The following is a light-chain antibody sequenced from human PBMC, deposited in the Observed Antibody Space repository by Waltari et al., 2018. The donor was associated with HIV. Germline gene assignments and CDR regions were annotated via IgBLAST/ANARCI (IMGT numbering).Light chain of an antibody. V-gene: IGKV1-17*01. CDR2: FAS. Sequence: DLLMTQSPSSLAASVGDRVTITCRAGQAIAKDLGWYQQKPGKAPQRLIYFASVLQSGVPSRFSGSGSGTEFSLTISSLQPEDVATYYCLHHHTFPWTFGQGTKVEI. CDR3: LHHHTFPWT. CDR1: QAIAKD. J-gene: IGKJ1*01.